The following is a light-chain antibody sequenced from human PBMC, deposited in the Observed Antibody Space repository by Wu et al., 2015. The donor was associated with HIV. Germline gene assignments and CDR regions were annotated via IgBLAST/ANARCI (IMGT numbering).Light chain of an antibody. CDR1: QSISNN. J-gene: IGKJ4*01. CDR3: QQCNSWPLT. CDR2: GAS. Sequence: EIVMTQSPATLSVSPGERATLSCRASQSISNNLAWYQQEPGQAPRLLIYGASTRATGIPVRFSGSGSGTDFTITISSLEPEDFAVYYCQQCNSWPLTFGGGTKVEIK. V-gene: IGKV3-15*01.